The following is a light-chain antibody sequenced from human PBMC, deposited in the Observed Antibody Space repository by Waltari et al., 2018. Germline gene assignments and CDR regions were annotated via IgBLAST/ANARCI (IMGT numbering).Light chain of an antibody. J-gene: IGKJ2*01. Sequence: EVVMTQSPATLAVSPGDRATLSCRDSQSVRSSLSWYQQKPGQAPRLLLYGASTRATGIPARFSGSGSGPEFTLTNSSLQSEEFAIYYCQQYNNWPPYTFGQGTKLKIK. CDR1: QSVRSS. V-gene: IGKV3D-15*01. CDR3: QQYNNWPPYT. CDR2: GAS.